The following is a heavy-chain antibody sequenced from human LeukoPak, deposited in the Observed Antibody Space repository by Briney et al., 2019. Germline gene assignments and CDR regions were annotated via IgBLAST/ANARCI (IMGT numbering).Heavy chain of an antibody. CDR3: ARGSWQLAEEVY. CDR1: GYSIRSGYH. Sequence: SETLSLTCSVSGYSIRSGYHWAWFRQAPGTGLEWMGSIYQSGSTYDNLSLKSRVTLSVDTSRNQFSLKLTSVTAADTAVYYCARGSWQLAEEVYWGQGTLVTVSS. D-gene: IGHD6-6*01. CDR2: IYQSGST. J-gene: IGHJ4*02. V-gene: IGHV4-38-2*02.